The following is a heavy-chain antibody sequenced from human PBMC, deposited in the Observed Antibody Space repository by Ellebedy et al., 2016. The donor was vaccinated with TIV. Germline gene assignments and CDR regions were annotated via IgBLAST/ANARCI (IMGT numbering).Heavy chain of an antibody. CDR3: AKGSTTVMATCVDS. Sequence: PGGSLRLSCAASGFTFTDYCVSWIRQAPGKGLEWVSGISWNSGTIGSADSVKGRFTISRDNAKNSLYLQMNSLRAEDTALYFCAKGSTTVMATCVDSWGQGTLVTVSS. D-gene: IGHD5-18*01. CDR2: ISWNSGTI. J-gene: IGHJ5*01. CDR1: GFTFTDYC. V-gene: IGHV3-9*01.